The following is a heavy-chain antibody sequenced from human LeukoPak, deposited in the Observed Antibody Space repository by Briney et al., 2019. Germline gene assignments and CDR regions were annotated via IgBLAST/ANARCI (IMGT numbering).Heavy chain of an antibody. J-gene: IGHJ4*02. D-gene: IGHD6-13*01. Sequence: SSETLSLTGAVSGGSISSSSYYWGWIRQPPGKGLEWIGSIYYSGSTYYNPSLKSRVTISVDTSKNQFSLKLSSVTAADTAVYYCARYSSSWYTHFYYFDYWGQGTLVTVSS. CDR3: ARYSSSWYTHFYYFDY. V-gene: IGHV4-39*01. CDR2: IYYSGST. CDR1: GGSISSSSYY.